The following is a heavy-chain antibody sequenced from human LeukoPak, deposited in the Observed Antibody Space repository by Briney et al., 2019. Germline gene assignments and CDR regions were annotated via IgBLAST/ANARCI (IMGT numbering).Heavy chain of an antibody. CDR2: INKEGNRK. Sequence: GGSLRLSCAASGFTFTFSWMTWVRQAPGRGLEWVANINKEGNRKYYVDSVEGRFAISRDNANNSILLQMTSLRAEDASVYFCARDAGWGYYDLWGQGTPVTVSS. CDR1: GFTFTFSW. D-gene: IGHD3-22*01. J-gene: IGHJ1*01. CDR3: ARDAGWGYYDL. V-gene: IGHV3-7*01.